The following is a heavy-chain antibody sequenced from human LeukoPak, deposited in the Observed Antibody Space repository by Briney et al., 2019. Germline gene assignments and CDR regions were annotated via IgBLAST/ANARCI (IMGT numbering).Heavy chain of an antibody. V-gene: IGHV3-74*01. CDR1: GFTVSNFW. D-gene: IGHD3-22*01. Sequence: GGSLRLSCAASGFTVSNFWMHWVRQAPGKGLVWVALIYGDGSFTRYADSVKGRFTISRDNAKNTVYLQMNSLRVEDTAVYYCARVYETTGYLYWGQGSLVTVSS. CDR2: IYGDGSFT. CDR3: ARVYETTGYLY. J-gene: IGHJ4*02.